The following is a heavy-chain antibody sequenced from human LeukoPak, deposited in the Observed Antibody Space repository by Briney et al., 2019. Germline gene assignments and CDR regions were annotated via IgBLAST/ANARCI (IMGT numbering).Heavy chain of an antibody. J-gene: IGHJ4*02. Sequence: GGSLRLSCAASGFTFSSYWMSWDRQAPGKGLEWVANIKQDGSEKYYVDSVKGRFTISRDNAKNSLYLQMNSLRAEDTAVYYCARVKLGNYFDYWGQGTLVTVSS. CDR3: ARVKLGNYFDY. CDR2: IKQDGSEK. CDR1: GFTFSSYW. V-gene: IGHV3-7*01. D-gene: IGHD7-27*01.